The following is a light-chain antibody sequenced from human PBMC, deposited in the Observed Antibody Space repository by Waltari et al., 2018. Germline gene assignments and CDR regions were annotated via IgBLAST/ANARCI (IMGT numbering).Light chain of an antibody. J-gene: IGKJ4*01. CDR1: HFVSSNY. CDR3: QQYGNSPLT. V-gene: IGKV3-20*01. Sequence: EIVLMQSPGTLSLSPGDRATLSCRASHFVSSNYLAWYQQKPGQTPRLLIYDASARATGIADRFSGSGSGTDFTLTISRLEPEDFAVYYCQQYGNSPLTFGGGTKVE. CDR2: DAS.